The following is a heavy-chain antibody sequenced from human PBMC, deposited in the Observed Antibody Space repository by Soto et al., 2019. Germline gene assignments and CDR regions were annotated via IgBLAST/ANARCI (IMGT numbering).Heavy chain of an antibody. Sequence: QVQLQESGPGLVKPSGTLSLTCAVSGGSISSSNWWRWVRQPPGKGLDWIVEIYPSGSTNYNPSLKSRVPISVDKSRNQFSLKLGSVTAADTAVYYCARRWGEGRVDYRGQGTLVTVSS. V-gene: IGHV4-4*02. J-gene: IGHJ4*02. CDR1: GGSISSSNW. D-gene: IGHD3-10*01. CDR2: IYPSGST. CDR3: ARRWGEGRVDY.